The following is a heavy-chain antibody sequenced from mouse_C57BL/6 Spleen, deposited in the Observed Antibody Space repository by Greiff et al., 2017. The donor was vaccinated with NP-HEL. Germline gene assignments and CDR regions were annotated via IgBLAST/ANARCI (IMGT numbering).Heavy chain of an antibody. D-gene: IGHD1-2*01. J-gene: IGHJ2*01. V-gene: IGHV1-69*01. CDR2: IDPSDSYT. CDR1: GYTFTSYW. Sequence: QVQLKQPGAELVMPGASVKLSCKASGYTFTSYWMHWVKQRPGQGLEWIGEIDPSDSYTNYNQKFKGKSTLTVDKSSSTAYMQLSSLTSEDSAVYYCARRGGYGGPLNYWGQGTTLTVSS. CDR3: ARRGGYGGPLNY.